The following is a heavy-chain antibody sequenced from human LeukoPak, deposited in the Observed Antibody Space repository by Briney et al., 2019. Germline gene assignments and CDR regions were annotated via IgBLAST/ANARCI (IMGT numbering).Heavy chain of an antibody. CDR3: AKDSDVYCSGASCYVDV. V-gene: IGHV3-33*06. J-gene: IGHJ6*04. CDR2: IWYDGSNK. CDR1: GFTFSSYA. D-gene: IGHD2-2*01. Sequence: PGGSLRLSCAASGFTFSSYAMHWVRQAPGQGLEWVAVIWYDGSNKYHADSVTGRFTISRDNSRNTLYLQMNSLRAEDTAIYYCAKDSDVYCSGASCYVDVWGKGTTVTVSS.